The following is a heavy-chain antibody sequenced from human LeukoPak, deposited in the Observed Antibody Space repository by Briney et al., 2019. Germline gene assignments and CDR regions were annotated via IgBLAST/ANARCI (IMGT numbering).Heavy chain of an antibody. Sequence: ASVKVSCKTSGYTFTNYDINWVRQATGQGLEWLGWMSPNNGDTGYAQKFQGRVTMARDTSTNTAYMELSGLTSEDTAVYYCARNPPRTGDFNSWGQGALVTVSS. J-gene: IGHJ4*02. V-gene: IGHV1-8*01. CDR2: MSPNNGDT. CDR1: GYTFTNYD. D-gene: IGHD7-27*01. CDR3: ARNPPRTGDFNS.